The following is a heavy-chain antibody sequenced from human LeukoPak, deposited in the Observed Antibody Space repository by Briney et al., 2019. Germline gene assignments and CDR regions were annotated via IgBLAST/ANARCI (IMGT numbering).Heavy chain of an antibody. Sequence: SETLSLTCTVSGGSISSYYWSWIRQPPGKGLEWIGYIYYSGSTNYNPSLKSRVTISVDTSKNQFSLKLSSVTAADTAVYYCARDPLGAPDYWGQGTLVTVSS. D-gene: IGHD1-26*01. CDR1: GGSISSYY. J-gene: IGHJ4*02. V-gene: IGHV4-59*01. CDR3: ARDPLGAPDY. CDR2: IYYSGST.